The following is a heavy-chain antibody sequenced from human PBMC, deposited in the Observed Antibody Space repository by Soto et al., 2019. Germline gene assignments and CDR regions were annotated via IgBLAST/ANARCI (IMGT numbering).Heavy chain of an antibody. J-gene: IGHJ4*02. CDR2: INAGNGNT. D-gene: IGHD2-2*01. CDR1: GYTFTSYA. CDR3: ARDGAVNIVVVPAAKNHYFDY. V-gene: IGHV1-3*01. Sequence: GASVKVSCKASGYTFTSYAMHWVRQAPGQRLEWMGWINAGNGNTKYSQKFQGRVTITRDTSASTAYMELSSLRSEDTAVYYCARDGAVNIVVVPAAKNHYFDYWGQGTLVTVSS.